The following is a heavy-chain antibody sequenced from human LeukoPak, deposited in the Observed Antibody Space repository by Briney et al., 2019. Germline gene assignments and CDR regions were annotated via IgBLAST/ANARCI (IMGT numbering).Heavy chain of an antibody. CDR3: ARDRNSGSSLDI. CDR2: IYPYSGGT. D-gene: IGHD6-6*01. V-gene: IGHV1-2*02. J-gene: IGHJ3*02. Sequence: ASVTVSYKASGYTFTGYYIHWVRQAPGQGLEWMGWIYPYSGGTNYAQNFQGRVTMTRDTSISTAYMELSSLKSDDTAVYYCARDRNSGSSLDIWGQGTMLTVSS. CDR1: GYTFTGYY.